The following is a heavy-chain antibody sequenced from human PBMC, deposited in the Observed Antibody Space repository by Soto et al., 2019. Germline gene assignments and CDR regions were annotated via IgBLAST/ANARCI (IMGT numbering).Heavy chain of an antibody. D-gene: IGHD6-25*01. CDR1: GGSISPYY. CDR3: ARHASSDSGFDP. J-gene: IGHJ5*02. CDR2: IFYSGNT. V-gene: IGHV4-59*08. Sequence: QVHLQESGPGLVKPSETLSLTCTVAGGSISPYYWSWIRQPPGKGLEWIRYIFYSGNTNYNPSLKSRVTMSVDTSKNQCSLKLSSVTAADTAVYYCARHASSDSGFDPWGHGTLVIVSS.